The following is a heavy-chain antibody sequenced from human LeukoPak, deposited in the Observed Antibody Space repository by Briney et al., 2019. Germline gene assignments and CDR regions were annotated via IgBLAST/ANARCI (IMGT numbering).Heavy chain of an antibody. CDR1: GFTLRSYN. J-gene: IGHJ4*02. Sequence: GGSLRLSCVASGFTLRSYNMHWVRQTPGKGLEWVAVISYDGSNKYYADSVKGRFTISRDNSKNTLYLQMNSLRAEDTAVYYCARKHRYYYGSGPKMYYFDYWGQGTLVTVSS. CDR3: ARKHRYYYGSGPKMYYFDY. V-gene: IGHV3-30*19. D-gene: IGHD3-10*01. CDR2: ISYDGSNK.